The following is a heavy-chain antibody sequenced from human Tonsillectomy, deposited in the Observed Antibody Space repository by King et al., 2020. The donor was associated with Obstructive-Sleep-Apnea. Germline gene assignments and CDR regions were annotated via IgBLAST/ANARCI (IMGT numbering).Heavy chain of an antibody. Sequence: VQLVGSGGGLVQPGGSLRLSCAASGFTFSSYWMHWVRQAPGKGLVWVSRINSEWSSKSYADSVKGRFTISRYNAKNTLYLQMNSQRADETAVYYCARIDMAVADYRGQGTLVTASS. CDR1: GFTFSSYW. J-gene: IGHJ4*02. CDR2: INSEWSSK. CDR3: ARIDMAVADY. V-gene: IGHV3-74*01. D-gene: IGHD6-19*01.